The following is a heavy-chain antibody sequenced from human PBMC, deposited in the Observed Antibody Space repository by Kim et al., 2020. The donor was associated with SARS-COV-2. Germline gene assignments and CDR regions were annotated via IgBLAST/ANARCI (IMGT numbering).Heavy chain of an antibody. CDR1: GFTFSNYS. Sequence: GGSLRLSCAMSGFTFSNYSMHWVRQAPGKGLVWLSIIKRDGTRTYYADSVKGRFSIARDNAKNTLYLQMNSLRAEDTAIYYCVRDEGAESSLRGFDYCGPGALDSASS. CDR2: IKRDGTRT. CDR3: VRDEGAESSLRGFDY. V-gene: IGHV3-74*01. J-gene: IGHJ4*02.